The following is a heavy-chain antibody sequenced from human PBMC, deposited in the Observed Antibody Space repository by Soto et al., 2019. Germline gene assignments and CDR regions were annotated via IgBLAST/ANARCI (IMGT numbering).Heavy chain of an antibody. J-gene: IGHJ4*02. Sequence: SETLSLTCAVSGGSISSGPYSWTWIRQPPGKDLEWIGYMYQSGGTRYNPSLKTRVTISLDRSKNQFSLKLSSVTAADTAVYYCARYGYTYGLDYWGQGTLVTVSS. CDR3: ARYGYTYGLDY. CDR1: GGSISSGPYS. D-gene: IGHD5-12*01. CDR2: MYQSGGT. V-gene: IGHV4-30-2*01.